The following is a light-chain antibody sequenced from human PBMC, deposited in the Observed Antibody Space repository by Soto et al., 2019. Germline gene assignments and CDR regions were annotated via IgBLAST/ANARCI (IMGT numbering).Light chain of an antibody. Sequence: DIQITQSPCTLSASVGDTVTITCRASESISIWLAWYQQKPGKAPNLLINKASSLQSEVPSRFSGSGSGTEFTLTITSLQPDDFGVYYCQQYKSSSTFGQGTKVDIK. CDR3: QQYKSSST. V-gene: IGKV1-5*03. CDR1: ESISIW. J-gene: IGKJ1*01. CDR2: KAS.